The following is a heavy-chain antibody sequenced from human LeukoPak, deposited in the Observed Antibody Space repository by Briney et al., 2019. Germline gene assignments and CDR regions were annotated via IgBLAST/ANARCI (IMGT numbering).Heavy chain of an antibody. Sequence: GGSLRLSCAASGFTFSSYEMNWVRQAPGKGLEWVSYISSSGSTIYYADSVRGRFTISRDNANNSLSLQMNSLRAEDTAVYYCARETNLISSGLDYWGLGTLVTVSS. J-gene: IGHJ4*02. CDR3: ARETNLISSGLDY. V-gene: IGHV3-48*03. CDR2: ISSSGSTI. CDR1: GFTFSSYE. D-gene: IGHD3-10*01.